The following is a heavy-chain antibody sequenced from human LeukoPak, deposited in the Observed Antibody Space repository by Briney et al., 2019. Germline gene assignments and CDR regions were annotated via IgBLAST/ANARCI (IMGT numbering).Heavy chain of an antibody. V-gene: IGHV4-39*01. Sequence: PSETLSLTCTVSGGSISSSSYYWGWIRQPPGKGLEWIGSIYYSGSTYYNPSLKSRVTISVDTSKNQFSLTLSSVTAADTAVYYCARHDFWSGYHEVFDYWGQGTLVTVSS. CDR3: ARHDFWSGYHEVFDY. D-gene: IGHD3-3*01. J-gene: IGHJ4*02. CDR1: GGSISSSSYY. CDR2: IYYSGST.